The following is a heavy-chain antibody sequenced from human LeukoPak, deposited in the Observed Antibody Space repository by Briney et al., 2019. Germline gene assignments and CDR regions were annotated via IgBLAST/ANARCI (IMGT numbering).Heavy chain of an antibody. Sequence: SETLSLTCTVSGDSTSSDRYYGGWVRQPSGKGLEWIGNIYYSGSTYYNPSLKGRVTMSVDTSKNQFFLKLNSVTAADTAVYYCARGRPYSGGYHLDYWGQGTLVTVSA. J-gene: IGHJ4*02. D-gene: IGHD1-26*01. CDR2: IYYSGST. CDR3: ARGRPYSGGYHLDY. CDR1: GDSTSSDRYY. V-gene: IGHV4-39*02.